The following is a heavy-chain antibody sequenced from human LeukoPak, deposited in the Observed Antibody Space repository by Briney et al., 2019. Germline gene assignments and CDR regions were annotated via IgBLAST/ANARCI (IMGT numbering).Heavy chain of an antibody. J-gene: IGHJ6*03. V-gene: IGHV1-8*02. CDR2: MNPNSGNA. CDR3: ARGLHIVVVTAISYNYYYMDV. CDR1: GYTFTSYD. D-gene: IGHD2-21*02. Sequence: ASVKVSCKASGYTFTSYDINWVRQATGQGLEWMGWMNPNSGNAGYAQKFQGRVTMTRNTSISTAYMELSSLRSEDTAVYYCARGLHIVVVTAISYNYYYMDVWGKGTTVTVSS.